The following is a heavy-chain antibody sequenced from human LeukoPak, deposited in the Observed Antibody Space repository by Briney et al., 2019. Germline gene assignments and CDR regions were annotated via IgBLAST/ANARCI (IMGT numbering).Heavy chain of an antibody. V-gene: IGHV7-4-1*02. CDR1: GYTFSSYA. CDR3: ARDCNYYDSCNAFDI. CDR2: INTNTGNP. D-gene: IGHD3-22*01. Sequence: GASVKVSCKASGYTFSSYAMNWVRQAPGQGLEWMGWINTNTGNPTYAQGFTGRFVFSLDTSVSTAYLQISSLKAEDTAVYYCARDCNYYDSCNAFDIWGQGTKVTVSS. J-gene: IGHJ3*02.